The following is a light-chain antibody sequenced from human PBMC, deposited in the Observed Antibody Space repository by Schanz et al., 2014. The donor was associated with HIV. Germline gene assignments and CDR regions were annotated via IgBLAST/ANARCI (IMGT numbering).Light chain of an antibody. J-gene: IGKJ4*01. CDR3: QQRSDWPPLT. V-gene: IGKV3-11*01. CDR2: GAS. Sequence: EIVLPQSPGSLSLSPGGRATLSCGASQSVSSNLAWYQQKSGQAPRLLIYGASSRATGIPDRFSGSGSGTDFTLTISSLEPEDFAVYYCQQRSDWPPLTFGGGTKVEIK. CDR1: QSVSSN.